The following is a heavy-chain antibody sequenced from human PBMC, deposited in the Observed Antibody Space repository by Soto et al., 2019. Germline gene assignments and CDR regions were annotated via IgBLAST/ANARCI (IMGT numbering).Heavy chain of an antibody. CDR1: GFTFSSYA. J-gene: IGHJ4*02. CDR3: ARSYYYDSSDLFDY. D-gene: IGHD3-22*01. CDR2: ISYDVSNK. V-gene: IGHV3-30-3*01. Sequence: PGGSLRLSCAASGFTFSSYAMHWVRQAPGKGLEWVAVISYDVSNKYYADSVKGRFTISRDNSKNTLYLQMNSLRAEDTAVYYCARSYYYDSSDLFDYWGQGTLVTVSS.